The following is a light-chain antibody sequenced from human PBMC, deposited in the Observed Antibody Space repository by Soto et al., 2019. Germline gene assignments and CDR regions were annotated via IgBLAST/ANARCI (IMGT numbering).Light chain of an antibody. CDR2: DAT. J-gene: IGKJ4*01. CDR3: QQRSKWPVT. V-gene: IGKV3-11*01. Sequence: EIVLTQSPATLSLSPGERATLSCRASQSVNSYLAWYQQKPGQAPRLLIYDATSRSTGIPARFIGSGSVTVFTLTISSLEPEDFAIYYCQQRSKWPVTFGGGTKVEIK. CDR1: QSVNSY.